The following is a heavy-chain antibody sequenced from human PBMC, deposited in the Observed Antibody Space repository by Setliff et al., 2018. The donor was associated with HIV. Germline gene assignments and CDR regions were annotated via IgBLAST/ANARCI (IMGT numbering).Heavy chain of an antibody. Sequence: PGPPVKVSCKASGYTFTNYYMHWVRQAPGQGLEWMGIINPSGGSTSYAQKFQGRVTMTRDTSTSTVYMELSSLRSEDTAVYYCARAGQWLFPDAFDIWGQGTMVTVSS. V-gene: IGHV1-46*01. J-gene: IGHJ3*02. CDR3: ARAGQWLFPDAFDI. CDR2: INPSGGST. CDR1: GYTFTNYY. D-gene: IGHD6-19*01.